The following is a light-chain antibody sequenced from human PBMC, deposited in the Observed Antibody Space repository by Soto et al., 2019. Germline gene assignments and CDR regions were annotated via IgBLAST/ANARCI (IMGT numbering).Light chain of an antibody. CDR1: QSVSSY. J-gene: IGKJ4*01. V-gene: IGKV3-11*01. CDR2: DAS. CDR3: HQRYNWPLT. Sequence: EIVLTQSPATLSLSPEERATLSCRASQSVSSYLAWYQQKPGQAPRLLIYDASNRATGIPARFSGSGSGTDFTLTISSLEPEDFAVYYCHQRYNWPLTFGGGTKVEI.